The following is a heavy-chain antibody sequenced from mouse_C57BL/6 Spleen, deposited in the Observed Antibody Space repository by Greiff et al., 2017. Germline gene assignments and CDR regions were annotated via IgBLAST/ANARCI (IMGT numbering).Heavy chain of an antibody. D-gene: IGHD4-1*01. V-gene: IGHV3-6*01. Sequence: ESGPGLVKPSQSLSLTCSVTGYSITSGYYWNWIRQFPGNKLEWMGYISYDGSNNYNPSLKNRISLTRDTSKNQFFLKLNSVTTEDTATYCCAGGEGLGDFDYWGQGTTLTVSS. J-gene: IGHJ2*01. CDR3: AGGEGLGDFDY. CDR2: ISYDGSN. CDR1: GYSITSGYY.